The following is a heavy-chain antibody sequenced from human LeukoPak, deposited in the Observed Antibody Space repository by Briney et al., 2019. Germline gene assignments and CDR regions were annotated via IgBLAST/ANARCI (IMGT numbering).Heavy chain of an antibody. CDR2: IFYSGST. CDR1: GGSIRSYY. CDR3: ARVYYSNSYDYWYFDL. J-gene: IGHJ2*01. Sequence: SETLSLTCAVSGGSIRSYYWSWIRQPPGKGLEWIGYIFYSGSTNYNPSLKSRVTISVDTSKNQFSLKLSSVTAADTAVYYCARVYYSNSYDYWYFDLWGRGTLVTVSS. D-gene: IGHD6-13*01. V-gene: IGHV4-59*01.